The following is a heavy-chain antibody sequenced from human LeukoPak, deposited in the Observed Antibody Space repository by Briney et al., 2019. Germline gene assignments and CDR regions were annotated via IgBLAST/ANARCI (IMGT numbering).Heavy chain of an antibody. CDR1: GFTFSSYA. J-gene: IGHJ5*02. D-gene: IGHD6-13*01. CDR2: ISGSSGST. V-gene: IGHV3-23*01. Sequence: GGSLRLSCAASGFTFSSYAMSWVRQAPGKGLEWVSAISGSSGSTYYADSVKGRFTISRDNSKNTLYLQMNSLRAEDTAVYYCAKLPSSSWYSNGDWFDPWGQGTLVTVSS. CDR3: AKLPSSSWYSNGDWFDP.